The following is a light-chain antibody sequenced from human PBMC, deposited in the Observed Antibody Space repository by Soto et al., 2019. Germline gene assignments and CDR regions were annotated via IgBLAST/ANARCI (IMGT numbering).Light chain of an antibody. CDR1: QNINTW. J-gene: IGKJ1*01. V-gene: IGKV1-5*03. CDR2: AGS. Sequence: DIQMTQYPSTLSASVGDRITITCRASQNINTWLAWYQQIPGKAPKLLIYAGSTLQRGDPSRFSGSGSGTEFTLTICSLQPDDFATFYCQQYKTYSRTFGQGTTVEVK. CDR3: QQYKTYSRT.